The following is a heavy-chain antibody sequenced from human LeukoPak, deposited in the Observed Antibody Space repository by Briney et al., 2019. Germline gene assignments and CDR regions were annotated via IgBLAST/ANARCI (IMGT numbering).Heavy chain of an antibody. V-gene: IGHV4-34*01. CDR1: GGSFSGYH. J-gene: IGHJ6*02. D-gene: IGHD2-15*01. CDR2: INHRGST. Sequence: SETLSLTCAVYGGSFSGYHWSWIRQPPGKGLEWIGEINHRGSTNYNPSLKSRVTMSVDTSKNQFSLKLSSVTAADTAVYYCARGPDMRHYGMDVWGQGTTVTVSS. CDR3: ARGPDMRHYGMDV.